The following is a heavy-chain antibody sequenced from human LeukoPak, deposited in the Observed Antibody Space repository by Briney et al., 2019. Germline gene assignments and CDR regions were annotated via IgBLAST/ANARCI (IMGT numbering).Heavy chain of an antibody. Sequence: SETLSLTCSVSGGSISGYYWSWIRQPPGKGLEWIGYIYSSGGTNYNPSLKSRVTISLDTSKNQFSLRLSSVTAADTAVYYCARAADYYDSSGSLTPLDYWGQGTLVTVSS. V-gene: IGHV4-59*01. J-gene: IGHJ4*02. CDR2: IYSSGGT. CDR3: ARAADYYDSSGSLTPLDY. D-gene: IGHD3-22*01. CDR1: GGSISGYY.